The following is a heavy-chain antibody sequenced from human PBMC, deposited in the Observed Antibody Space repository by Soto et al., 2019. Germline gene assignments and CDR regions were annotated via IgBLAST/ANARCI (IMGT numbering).Heavy chain of an antibody. D-gene: IGHD3-22*01. CDR1: GYTFTSYG. Sequence: QVQLVQSRTEVKKPGASVKVSCKASGYTFTSYGISWVRQAPGQGLERMGWISAYNAHTNYAQKLQGRVTMTTDTSTSTVYMALRSLRSDATAVYYCASGGPGIVIIIPYFASWGQGTLVTVSS. CDR2: ISAYNAHT. CDR3: ASGGPGIVIIIPYFAS. V-gene: IGHV1-18*01. J-gene: IGHJ4*02.